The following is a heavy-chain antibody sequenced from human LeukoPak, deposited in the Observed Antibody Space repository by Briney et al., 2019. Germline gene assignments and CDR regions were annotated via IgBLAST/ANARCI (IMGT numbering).Heavy chain of an antibody. J-gene: IGHJ4*02. Sequence: PGGSLRLSCAASGFTFSSYEMNWVRQAPGKGLEWVSYISSSGSPIYYADSVKGRFTISRDNTKNSLYLQMSSLRAEDTAVYYCAREGGGNYDYFDYWGQGTLVTVSS. CDR1: GFTFSSYE. CDR2: ISSSGSPI. CDR3: AREGGGNYDYFDY. D-gene: IGHD4-23*01. V-gene: IGHV3-48*03.